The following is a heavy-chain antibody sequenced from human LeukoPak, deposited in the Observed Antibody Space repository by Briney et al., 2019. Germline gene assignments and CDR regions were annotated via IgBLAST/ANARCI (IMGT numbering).Heavy chain of an antibody. CDR3: ARVGTGSSSWYPGTDYYMDV. J-gene: IGHJ6*03. D-gene: IGHD6-13*01. V-gene: IGHV1-18*01. CDR2: ISAYNGNT. CDR1: GYTFTRYG. Sequence: ASVKVSCKASGYTFTRYGISWVRQAPGQGLEWMGWISAYNGNTNYAQKLQGRVTMTTDTSTSTAYMELRSLRSDDTAVYYCARVGTGSSSWYPGTDYYMDVWGKGTTVTVSS.